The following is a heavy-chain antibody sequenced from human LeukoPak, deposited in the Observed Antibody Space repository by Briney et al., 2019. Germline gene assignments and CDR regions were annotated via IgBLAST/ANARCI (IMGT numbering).Heavy chain of an antibody. CDR3: ARGGGLDV. Sequence: GGSLRLSCAASGFTFSSYWMNWARQAPGRGLEWVASINHNGNVNYYVDSVKGRSTISRSNAKNSLYLKMSNLRAEDTAVYLCARGGGLDVWGQGATVTVSS. CDR1: GFTFSSYW. CDR2: INHNGNVN. J-gene: IGHJ6*02. D-gene: IGHD3-16*01. V-gene: IGHV3-7*03.